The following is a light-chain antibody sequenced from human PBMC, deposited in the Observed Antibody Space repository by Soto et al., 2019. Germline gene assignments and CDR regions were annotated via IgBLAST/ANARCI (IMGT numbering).Light chain of an antibody. Sequence: DIQMTQSPSTLSGPVGDRVTITCRASQTISSWLAWYQQKPGKAPKLLIYKASTLKSGVPSRFSGSGSGTEFTLTISSLQPDDFATYYCQHYNSYSEAFGQGTQGGYQ. J-gene: IGKJ1*01. CDR3: QHYNSYSEA. CDR1: QTISSW. V-gene: IGKV1-5*03. CDR2: KAS.